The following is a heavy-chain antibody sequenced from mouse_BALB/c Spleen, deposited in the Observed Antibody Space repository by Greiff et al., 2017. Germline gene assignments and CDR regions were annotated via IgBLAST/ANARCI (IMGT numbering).Heavy chain of an antibody. CDR1: GFTFSSYT. CDR2: ISSGGSYT. Sequence: DVHLVESGGGLVKPGGSLKLSCAASGFTFSSYTMSWVRQTPEKRLEWVATISSGGSYTYYPDSVKGRFTISRDNAKNTLYLQMSSLKSEDTAMYYCTRENYYGSSLYWYFDVWGAGTTVTVSS. J-gene: IGHJ1*01. V-gene: IGHV5-6-4*01. D-gene: IGHD1-1*01. CDR3: TRENYYGSSLYWYFDV.